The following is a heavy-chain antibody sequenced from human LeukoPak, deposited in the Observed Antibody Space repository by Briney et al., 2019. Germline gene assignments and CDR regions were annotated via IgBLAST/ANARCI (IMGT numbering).Heavy chain of an antibody. CDR1: GFTFSSYG. CDR3: ARSTLGY. CDR2: ISYDGSNK. J-gene: IGHJ4*02. Sequence: GRSLRLSCAASGFTFSSYGMHWVRQAPGKGLEWVAVISYDGSNKYYADSVKGRFTISRDNSKNTLYLQMNSLRAEDTAVYYCARSTLGYWGQGTLVTVSS. D-gene: IGHD2-2*01. V-gene: IGHV3-30*03.